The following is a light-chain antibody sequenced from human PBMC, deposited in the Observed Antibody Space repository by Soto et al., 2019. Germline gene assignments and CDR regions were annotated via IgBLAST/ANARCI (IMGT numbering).Light chain of an antibody. CDR2: DVN. Sequence: QSALSHPRSVSWSPGHSVTISCTGTSSDVGSYNYVSWYQQHPGKAPKLMIYDVNKRPSGVPDRFSGSKSGNTASLTISGLQADDETDYYCCSYAGSYTYVFGTGTKVTVL. J-gene: IGLJ1*01. V-gene: IGLV2-11*01. CDR3: CSYAGSYTYV. CDR1: SSDVGSYNY.